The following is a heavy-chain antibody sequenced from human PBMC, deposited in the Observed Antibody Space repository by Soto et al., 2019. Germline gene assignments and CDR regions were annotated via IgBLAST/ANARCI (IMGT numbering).Heavy chain of an antibody. CDR1: GYTFTDYY. J-gene: IGHJ6*02. CDR2: INPNSGGT. CDR3: ARDQSPSSGWPGMDV. V-gene: IGHV1-2*02. Sequence: QVQLVQSGAEVKKPGASVKVSCKASGYTFTDYYMHWVRQAPGQGLEWMGWINPNSGGTNYAQKFQGRVTMTEDTSISTAYMELNRLRSDDTAVYYCARDQSPSSGWPGMDVWGQGTTVTVSS. D-gene: IGHD6-19*01.